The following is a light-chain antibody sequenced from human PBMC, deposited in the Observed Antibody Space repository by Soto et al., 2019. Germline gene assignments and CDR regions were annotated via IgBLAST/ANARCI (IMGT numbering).Light chain of an antibody. CDR1: QSVTNTY. CDR3: QQYGSSSIT. Sequence: EIVLTQSPGTLSLSPGERATLSCRASQSVTNTYLAWHQQKPGQAPRLLIYGASSRATGIPDRFSGSGSGTDFTLTISRLEPEDFAVYYCQQYGSSSITFGQGTRLEIK. CDR2: GAS. V-gene: IGKV3-20*01. J-gene: IGKJ5*01.